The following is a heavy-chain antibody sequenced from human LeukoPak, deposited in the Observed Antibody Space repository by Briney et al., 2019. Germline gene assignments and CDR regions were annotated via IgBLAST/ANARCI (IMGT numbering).Heavy chain of an antibody. J-gene: IGHJ5*02. CDR1: GGTFSSYA. D-gene: IGHD3-3*01. V-gene: IGHV1-69*13. Sequence: SVKVSCKASGGTFSSYAISWVRQAPGQGLEWMGGIIPIFGTANYAQKFQGRVTITADESTSTAYMELSSLRSEDTAVYFCARVNTSITIFGVVTRSPWFDPWGQGTLVTVSS. CDR2: IIPIFGTA. CDR3: ARVNTSITIFGVVTRSPWFDP.